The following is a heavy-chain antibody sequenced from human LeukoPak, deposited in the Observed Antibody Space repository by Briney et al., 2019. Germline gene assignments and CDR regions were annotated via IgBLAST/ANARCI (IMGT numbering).Heavy chain of an antibody. CDR3: ARTLYSSSRRTPWSVRVYYYYYGMDV. CDR2: IYYSGST. J-gene: IGHJ6*04. CDR1: GGSISSYY. D-gene: IGHD6-13*01. Sequence: SETLSLTCTVSGGSISSYYWSWIRQPPGKGLEWIGYIYYSGSTNYNPSLKSRVTISVDTSKNQFSLKLSSVTAADTAVYYCARTLYSSSRRTPWSVRVYYYYYGMDVWGKGTTVTVSS. V-gene: IGHV4-59*01.